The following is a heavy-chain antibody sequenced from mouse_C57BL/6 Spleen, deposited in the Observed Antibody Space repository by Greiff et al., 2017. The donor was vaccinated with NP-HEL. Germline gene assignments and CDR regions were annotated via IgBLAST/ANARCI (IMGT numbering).Heavy chain of an antibody. CDR3: ARHDGSRSHWYFDV. D-gene: IGHD1-1*01. CDR2: INPSNGGT. J-gene: IGHJ1*03. Sequence: VKLQQPGTELVKPGASVKLSCKASGYTFTSYWMHWVKQRPGQGLEWIGNINPSNGGTNYNEKFKSKATLTVDKSSSTAYMQLSSLTSEDSAVYYCARHDGSRSHWYFDVWGTGTTVTVSS. V-gene: IGHV1-53*01. CDR1: GYTFTSYW.